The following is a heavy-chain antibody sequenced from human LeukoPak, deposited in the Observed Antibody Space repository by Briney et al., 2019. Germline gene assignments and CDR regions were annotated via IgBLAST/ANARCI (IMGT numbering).Heavy chain of an antibody. CDR1: GGSFSGYY. CDR3: ARQPKQAARPQYSSSWYRAPGDPYYMDV. CDR2: INHSGST. V-gene: IGHV4-34*01. D-gene: IGHD6-13*01. J-gene: IGHJ6*03. Sequence: KSSETLSLTCAVYGGSFSGYYWSWIRQPPGKGLEWIGEINHSGSTNYNPSLKSRVTISVDTSKNQFSLKLSSVTAADTAVYYCARQPKQAARPQYSSSWYRAPGDPYYMDVWGKGTTVTISS.